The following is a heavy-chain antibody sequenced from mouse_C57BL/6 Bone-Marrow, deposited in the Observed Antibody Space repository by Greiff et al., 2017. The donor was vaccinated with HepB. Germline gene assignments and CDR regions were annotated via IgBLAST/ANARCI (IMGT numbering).Heavy chain of an antibody. CDR2: IYPRSGNT. D-gene: IGHD1-1*01. Sequence: VQLQQSGAELARPGASVKLSCKASGYTFPSYGISWVTQSTGQGLEWIGEIYPRSGNTYYNEKFNGKATLTADKSSSAAYMELRSLTSEDSAVYFCARLDVTTVVAPYAMDYWGQGTSVTVSA. J-gene: IGHJ4*01. V-gene: IGHV1-81*01. CDR1: GYTFPSYG. CDR3: ARLDVTTVVAPYAMDY.